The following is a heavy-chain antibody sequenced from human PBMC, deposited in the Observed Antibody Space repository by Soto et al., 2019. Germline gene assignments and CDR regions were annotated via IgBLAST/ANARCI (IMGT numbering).Heavy chain of an antibody. V-gene: IGHV5-51*01. CDR2: IYPGDSDT. D-gene: IGHD6-13*01. J-gene: IGHJ5*02. CDR1: GYSFTIYC. CDR3: ARAAAAGTGWFDP. Sequence: GESLKISGNGSGYSFTIYCIGLVLQMPGKGLEWMGIIYPGDSDTRYSPSFQGQVTISADKSISTAYLQWSSLKASDAAMYYCARAAAAGTGWFDPWGQGTLVTVSS.